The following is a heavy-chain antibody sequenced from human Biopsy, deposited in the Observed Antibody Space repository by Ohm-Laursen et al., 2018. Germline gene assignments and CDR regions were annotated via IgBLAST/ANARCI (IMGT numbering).Heavy chain of an antibody. CDR3: ARVPSTTRSRDY. V-gene: IGHV1-8*01. J-gene: IGHJ4*02. CDR1: GYTFTSYD. Sequence: ASVKVSCKASGYTFTSYDINWVRQATGKGLEWMGWMNPNSGNAGYAQKFQGRVTMTRNTSISTAYMELSSLRSEDTAVYYCARVPSTTRSRDYWGQGTLVTVSS. D-gene: IGHD2-2*01. CDR2: MNPNSGNA.